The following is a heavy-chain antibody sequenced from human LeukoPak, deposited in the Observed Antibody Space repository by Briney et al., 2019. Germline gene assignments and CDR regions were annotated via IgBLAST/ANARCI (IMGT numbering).Heavy chain of an antibody. CDR1: GFTFSSYG. CDR3: ARDAGYSSSWYFYYMDV. CDR2: ISYDGSNK. Sequence: GGSLRLSCAASGFTFSSYGMHWVRQAPGKGLEWVAVISYDGSNKYYADSVKGRFTISRDNSKNTLYLQMNSLRAEDTAVYYCARDAGYSSSWYFYYMDVWGKGTTVTVSS. V-gene: IGHV3-30*03. D-gene: IGHD6-13*01. J-gene: IGHJ6*03.